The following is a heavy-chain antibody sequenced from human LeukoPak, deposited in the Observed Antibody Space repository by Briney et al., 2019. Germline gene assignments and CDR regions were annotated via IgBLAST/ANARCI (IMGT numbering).Heavy chain of an antibody. J-gene: IGHJ6*02. CDR2: IIPIFGTA. D-gene: IGHD4-23*01. V-gene: IGHV1-69*13. CDR1: GGTFSSYA. Sequence: ASVKVSCKASGGTFSSYAISWVRQAPGQGLEWMGGIIPIFGTANYAQKFQGRVTITADESTSTAYMELSSLRSEDTAVYYCARDQVGVVTVNYYYYGMDVWGQGTTVTVSS. CDR3: ARDQVGVVTVNYYYYGMDV.